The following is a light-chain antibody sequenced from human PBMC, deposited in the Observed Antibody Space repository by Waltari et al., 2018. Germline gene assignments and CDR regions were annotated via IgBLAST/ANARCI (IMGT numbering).Light chain of an antibody. J-gene: IGLJ1*01. CDR3: SSYTSSGSLV. CDR2: EVS. CDR1: SSDVGGYDF. Sequence: QSALTQPASVSGSPGQSITIPCTATSSDVGGYDFVSWYQQHPGKAPKLMIYEVSNRPSGVSNRFSVSKSGNTASLTISGLQAEDEADYYCSSYTSSGSLVFGAGTKVTVL. V-gene: IGLV2-14*01.